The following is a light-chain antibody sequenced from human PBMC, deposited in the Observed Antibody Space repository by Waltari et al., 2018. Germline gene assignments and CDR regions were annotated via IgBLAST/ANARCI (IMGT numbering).Light chain of an antibody. V-gene: IGKV1-13*02. CDR2: DAS. Sequence: IHLTQSPSSLSASVGDRITITCRASQGISSALAWYQQKPGESPKFLIYDASSLQSGVPSRFSGSASGTDFTLTITSLQPEDFATYYCQQLHSYPITFGQGTRLEIK. CDR3: QQLHSYPIT. J-gene: IGKJ5*01. CDR1: QGISSA.